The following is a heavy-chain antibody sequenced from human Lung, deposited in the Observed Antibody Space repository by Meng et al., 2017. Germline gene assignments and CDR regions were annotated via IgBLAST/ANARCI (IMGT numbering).Heavy chain of an antibody. J-gene: IGHJ4*02. D-gene: IGHD3-9*01. CDR3: ARGPLRGLTLTGYYDS. Sequence: VQLQEAGPGLVKPSQTLSLPCTVSIGSISSDSYWGWIRQPPGKHLEWIGYIYSSGNAYYNPSLKSRVTITVDTSKNQFSLKVNSVTAADTAVYFCARGPLRGLTLTGYYDSWGQGRLVTVSS. V-gene: IGHV4-30-4*08. CDR1: IGSISSDSY. CDR2: IYSSGNA.